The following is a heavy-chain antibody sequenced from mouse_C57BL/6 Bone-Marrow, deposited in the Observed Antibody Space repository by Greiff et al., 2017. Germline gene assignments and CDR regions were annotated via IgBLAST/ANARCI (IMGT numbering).Heavy chain of an antibody. D-gene: IGHD2-3*01. CDR3: TTEWLLPWFAY. J-gene: IGHJ3*01. V-gene: IGHV14-4*01. CDR2: IDPENGDT. CDR1: GFNIKDDY. Sequence: VQLKQSGAELVRPGASVKLSCTASGFNIKDDYMHWVKQRPEQGLEWIGWIDPENGDTDYAPKFQGKATITADTTSNTAYLQLSSLTSEDTAVYYCTTEWLLPWFAYWGQGTLVTVSA.